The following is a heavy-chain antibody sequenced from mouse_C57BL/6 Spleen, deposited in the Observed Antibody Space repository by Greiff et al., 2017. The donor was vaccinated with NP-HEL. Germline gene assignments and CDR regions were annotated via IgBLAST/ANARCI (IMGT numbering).Heavy chain of an antibody. CDR2: IDPSDSYT. CDR3: AREGDYYGSSFYAMDY. D-gene: IGHD1-1*01. CDR1: GYTFTSYW. J-gene: IGHJ4*01. Sequence: QVQLQQPGAELVMPGASVKLSCKASGYTFTSYWMHWVKQRPGQGLEWIGEIDPSDSYTNYNQKFKGKSTLTVDKSSSTAYMQLSSLTSEDSAVYYCAREGDYYGSSFYAMDYWGQGTSVTVSS. V-gene: IGHV1-69*01.